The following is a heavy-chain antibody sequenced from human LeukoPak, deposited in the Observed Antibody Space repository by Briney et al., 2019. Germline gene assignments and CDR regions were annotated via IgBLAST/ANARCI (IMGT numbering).Heavy chain of an antibody. J-gene: IGHJ4*02. Sequence: SETLSLTCAVSGGSISSSNWWSWVRQPPGKGLEWIGEIYHSGSTNYNPSLKSRVTISVDKSKNQFSLKLSSVTAADTAVYYCARASHWNQLHYFDYWGQGALVTVSS. CDR2: IYHSGST. CDR1: GGSISSSNW. V-gene: IGHV4-4*02. D-gene: IGHD1-1*01. CDR3: ARASHWNQLHYFDY.